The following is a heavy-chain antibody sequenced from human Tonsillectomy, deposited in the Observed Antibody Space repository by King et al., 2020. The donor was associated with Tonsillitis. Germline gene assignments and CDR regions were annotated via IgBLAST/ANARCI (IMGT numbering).Heavy chain of an antibody. CDR1: GFTFSNYG. V-gene: IGHV3-30*18. Sequence: QLVQSGGGVVQPGRSLRLSCAASGFTFSNYGMHWLRQAPGKGLEWVALIAYDASYENYADSVKGRFAISRDNSKNTLHLEMLSLRVEDTAVYYCAKDGIGLSCGYFDLWGRGTRVTVSS. J-gene: IGHJ2*01. D-gene: IGHD3-16*02. CDR3: AKDGIGLSCGYFDL. CDR2: IAYDASYE.